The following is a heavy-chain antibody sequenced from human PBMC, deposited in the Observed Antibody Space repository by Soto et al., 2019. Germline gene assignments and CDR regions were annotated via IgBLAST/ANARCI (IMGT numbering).Heavy chain of an antibody. CDR2: ISWNSGSI. D-gene: IGHD3-10*01. V-gene: IGHV3-9*01. Sequence: EVQLVESGGGLVQPGRSLRLSCAASGFTFDDYAMDWVRQAPGKGLEWVSGISWNSGSIGYADSVKGRFTISRDNAKNSLYLQMNSLRAEDTALYYCAKDISGSYGDYFDYWGQGTLVTVSS. CDR3: AKDISGSYGDYFDY. CDR1: GFTFDDYA. J-gene: IGHJ4*02.